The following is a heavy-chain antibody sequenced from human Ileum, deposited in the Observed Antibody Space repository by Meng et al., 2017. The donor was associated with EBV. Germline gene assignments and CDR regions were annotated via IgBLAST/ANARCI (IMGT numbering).Heavy chain of an antibody. Sequence: QVQLVPSGSELKKPXXSVKVSCQAAGYTFTSSSMNWVRHAPGQGLEWMGWININTGNPTYAQGFTGRFVFSLDTSVSTAYLQIDSLKADDTAVYYCARGNGWRFDYWGQGTLVYVSS. J-gene: IGHJ4*02. CDR3: ARGNGWRFDY. CDR1: GYTFTSSS. D-gene: IGHD6-19*01. V-gene: IGHV7-4-1*01. CDR2: ININTGNP.